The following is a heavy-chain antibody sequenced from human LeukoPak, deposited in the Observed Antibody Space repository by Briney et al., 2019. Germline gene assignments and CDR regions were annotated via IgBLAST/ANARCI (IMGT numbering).Heavy chain of an antibody. CDR3: ARNVRLGSGELSFAPFKNWFDP. Sequence: SETLSLTCTVSGGSISSSSYYWGWIRQPPGKGLEWIGTIYYSGSTYYNPSLKSRVTISVDTSQNQLSLKLSSVTAADTAVYYCARNVRLGSGELSFAPFKNWFDPWGQGTLVTVSS. D-gene: IGHD3-16*02. CDR2: IYYSGST. J-gene: IGHJ5*02. CDR1: GGSISSSSYY. V-gene: IGHV4-39*01.